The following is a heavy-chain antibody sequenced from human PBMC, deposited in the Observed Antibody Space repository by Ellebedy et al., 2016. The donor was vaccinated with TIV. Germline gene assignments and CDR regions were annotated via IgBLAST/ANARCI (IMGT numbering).Heavy chain of an antibody. CDR2: INNNGGNT. CDR1: GFTFSHYA. Sequence: GESLKISCSASGFTFSHYAMHWVRQAPGKGLEYVSAINNNGGNTYYADSVKGRFTISRDSSKNTLYLQMSSLRPEDTAMYYRVKDRGDKIRDFDYWGQGTLVTVSS. J-gene: IGHJ4*02. V-gene: IGHV3-64D*06. D-gene: IGHD2-21*02. CDR3: VKDRGDKIRDFDY.